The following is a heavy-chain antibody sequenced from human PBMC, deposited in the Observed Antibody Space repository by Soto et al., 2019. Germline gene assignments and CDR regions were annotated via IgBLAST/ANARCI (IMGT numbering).Heavy chain of an antibody. CDR2: INRDGSST. CDR3: AREIVTTGEYYFDS. V-gene: IGHV3-74*01. CDR1: GFTFRSYC. J-gene: IGHJ4*02. Sequence: GGSLRLSCAASGFTFRSYCMHWVRQAPGKGLVWVSRINRDGSSTSYADSVKGRVTISRDTAKNTLYLQMNSLRAEDTAVYYCAREIVTTGEYYFDSWGLGTLVTVSS. D-gene: IGHD1-1*01.